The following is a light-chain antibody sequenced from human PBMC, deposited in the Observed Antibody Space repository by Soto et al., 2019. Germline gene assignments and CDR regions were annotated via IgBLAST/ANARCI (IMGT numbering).Light chain of an antibody. CDR1: SSNIGAGYG. CDR3: QSYDSSLSAYV. Sequence: QSALTQPPSVSGAPGQRVTISCTGSSSNIGAGYGVHWYQQLPGTAPKLLIYGNSNRPSGVPDRISGSKSGTSASLAITGLQAEDEADYYCQSYDSSLSAYVFGTGTKVTVL. V-gene: IGLV1-40*01. J-gene: IGLJ1*01. CDR2: GNS.